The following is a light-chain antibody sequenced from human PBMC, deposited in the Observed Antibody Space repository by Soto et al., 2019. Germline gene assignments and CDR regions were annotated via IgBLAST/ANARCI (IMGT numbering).Light chain of an antibody. Sequence: EIVMTQSPVTLSVSPGERATLSCRASQRVSSNVAWYQQKAGQAPRLLIYGASTRATGIPARFSGSGSGTDFTLTISRLEPEDFAVYYCQQYGLSRWTFGQGTKVDIK. CDR2: GAS. V-gene: IGKV3-15*01. CDR3: QQYGLSRWT. CDR1: QRVSSN. J-gene: IGKJ1*01.